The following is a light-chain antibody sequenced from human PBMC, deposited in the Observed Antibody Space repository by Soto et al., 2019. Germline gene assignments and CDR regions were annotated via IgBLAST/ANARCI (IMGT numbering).Light chain of an antibody. CDR1: QSLLSSGGETY. Sequence: DIVMSQTPLSLSVTPGQPASISCRSSQSLLSSGGETYLFWYLQRPGQSPQLLIYEVSNRISAVPDRFSGSRSGTDFTLKISRVEAEDAGVYYCMQSTQLPITFGQGTRLEVK. J-gene: IGKJ5*01. CDR2: EVS. V-gene: IGKV2D-29*02. CDR3: MQSTQLPIT.